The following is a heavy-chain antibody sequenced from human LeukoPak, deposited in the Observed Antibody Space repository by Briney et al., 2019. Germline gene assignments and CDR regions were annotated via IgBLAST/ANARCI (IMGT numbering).Heavy chain of an antibody. J-gene: IGHJ4*02. CDR2: ISSSSSYI. CDR3: AVEEGYYFDY. Sequence: PGGSLRLSCAASGFTFSSYGMSWVRQAPGKGLEWVSSISSSSSYIYYADSVKGRFTISRDNAKNSLYLQMNSLRAEDTAVYYCAVEEGYYFDYWGQGTLVTVSS. V-gene: IGHV3-21*01. CDR1: GFTFSSYG.